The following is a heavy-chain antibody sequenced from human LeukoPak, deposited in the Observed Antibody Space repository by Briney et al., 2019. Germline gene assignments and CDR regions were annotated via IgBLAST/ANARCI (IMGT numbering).Heavy chain of an antibody. CDR1: GFIFSSYS. V-gene: IGHV3-21*01. J-gene: IGHJ4*02. Sequence: PGGSLRLSCAASGFIFSSYSMSWVRQAPGKGLEWVSSISSSSSYIYYADSVKGRFTISRDNAKNSLYLQMNSLRAEDTAVYYCARDGGSGYGTMTDYWGQGTLVSVAS. D-gene: IGHD5-12*01. CDR2: ISSSSSYI. CDR3: ARDGGSGYGTMTDY.